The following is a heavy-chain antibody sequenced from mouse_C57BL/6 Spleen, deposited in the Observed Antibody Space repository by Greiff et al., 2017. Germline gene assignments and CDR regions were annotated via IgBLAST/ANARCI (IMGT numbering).Heavy chain of an antibody. Sequence: VQLQQPGAELVKPGASVKISCKASGYAFSSYWMNWVKQRPGQGLEWIGQIYPGDGDTNYNGKFKGKATLTADKSSSTAYMQLSSLASEDSAVYFCARSWNYYAMDYWGQGTSVTVSS. J-gene: IGHJ4*01. CDR1: GYAFSSYW. CDR2: IYPGDGDT. CDR3: ARSWNYYAMDY. V-gene: IGHV1-80*01.